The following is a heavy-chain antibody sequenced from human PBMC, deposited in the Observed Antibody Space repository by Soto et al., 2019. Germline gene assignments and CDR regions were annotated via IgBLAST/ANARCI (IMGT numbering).Heavy chain of an antibody. CDR3: ARVGPKLWSLD. CDR2: IYYSGST. Sequence: PSETLSLTCTVSGGSISGYYWSWIRQPPGKGLEWIGYIYYSGSTNYNPSLKSRVTISVDTSKNQFSLKLSSVTAADTAVYYCARVGPKLWSLDWGQGTLVTVSS. D-gene: IGHD5-18*01. J-gene: IGHJ4*02. V-gene: IGHV4-59*01. CDR1: GGSISGYY.